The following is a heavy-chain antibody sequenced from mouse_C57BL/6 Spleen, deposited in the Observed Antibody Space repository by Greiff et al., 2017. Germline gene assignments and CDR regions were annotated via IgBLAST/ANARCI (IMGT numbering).Heavy chain of an antibody. CDR2: INPSTGGT. CDR1: GYSFTGYY. D-gene: IGHD2-1*01. CDR3: ARFNYGNSAYAMDY. J-gene: IGHJ4*01. Sequence: VQLQQSGPELVKPGASVKISCKASGYSFTGYYMNWVKQSPEKSLEWIGEINPSTGGTTYNQKFKAKATLTVDKSSSTAYMQLKSLTSEDSAVYYCARFNYGNSAYAMDYWGQGTSVTVSS. V-gene: IGHV1-42*01.